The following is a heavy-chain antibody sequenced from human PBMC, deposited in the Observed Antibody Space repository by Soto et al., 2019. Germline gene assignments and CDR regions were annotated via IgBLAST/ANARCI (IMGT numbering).Heavy chain of an antibody. Sequence: QVQLQQWGAGLLKPSETLSLTCAVYGGSFSGYYWSWIRQPPGKGLEWIGEINHSGSTNYNPSLKSRVTISVDTSKNQFSLKLSSVTAADTAVYYCARDGFTYNWNHAGYYYYYMDVWGKGTTVTVSS. D-gene: IGHD1-20*01. CDR3: ARDGFTYNWNHAGYYYYYMDV. V-gene: IGHV4-34*01. CDR1: GGSFSGYY. J-gene: IGHJ6*03. CDR2: INHSGST.